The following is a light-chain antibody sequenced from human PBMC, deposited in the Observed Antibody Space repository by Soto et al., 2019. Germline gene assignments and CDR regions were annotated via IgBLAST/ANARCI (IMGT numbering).Light chain of an antibody. J-gene: IGLJ3*02. CDR3: ATWDERLNGWV. Sequence: QPVLTQPPSVSGTPGQRVTISCSGGSSNIGGNAVNWYQQLPGAAPKLLIYTHNQRPSGVPDRFSGSKSGTSASLAISGLQSEDEADYYCATWDERLNGWVFGGGTKLTVL. CDR1: SSNIGGNA. CDR2: THN. V-gene: IGLV1-44*01.